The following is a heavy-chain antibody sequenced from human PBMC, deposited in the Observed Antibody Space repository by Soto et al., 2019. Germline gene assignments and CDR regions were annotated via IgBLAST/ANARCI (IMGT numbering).Heavy chain of an antibody. CDR1: GFTFSSYS. CDR3: ARAPQQPPDGDAFDI. Sequence: GGSLRLSCAASGFTFSSYSMNWVRQAPGKGLEWVSSISSSSSYIYYADSVKGRFTISRDNAKNSLYLQMNSLRAEDTAVYYCARAPQQPPDGDAFDIWGQGTMVTVSS. D-gene: IGHD6-13*01. CDR2: ISSSSSYI. J-gene: IGHJ3*02. V-gene: IGHV3-21*01.